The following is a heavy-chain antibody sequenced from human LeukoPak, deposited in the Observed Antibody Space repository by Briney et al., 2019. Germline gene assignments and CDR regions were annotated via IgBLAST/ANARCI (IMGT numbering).Heavy chain of an antibody. D-gene: IGHD6-6*01. Sequence: SETLSLTCTDSGGSISSYYWSWIRQPPGKGLEWIGYIYYSGSTNYNPSLKSRVTISVDTSKNQFSLKLSSVTAADTAVYYCARRARGPDAFDIWGQGTMVTVSS. J-gene: IGHJ3*02. CDR1: GGSISSYY. CDR3: ARRARGPDAFDI. CDR2: IYYSGST. V-gene: IGHV4-59*01.